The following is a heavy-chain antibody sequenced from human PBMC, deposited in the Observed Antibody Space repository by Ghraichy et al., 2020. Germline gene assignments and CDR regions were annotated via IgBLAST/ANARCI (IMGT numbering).Heavy chain of an antibody. J-gene: IGHJ4*02. CDR2: IRSYPDGGTT. V-gene: IGHV3-15*01. CDR1: GLTFSHAW. CDR3: TKDVPFTGGGTMLY. D-gene: IGHD3-16*01. Sequence: GGSLRLSCAASGLTFSHAWMTWVRQGPGERLEGVGHIRSYPDGGTTDYAAAVKGRFTISRDDSKDTTYLQTDSLKTEDTALYYCTKDVPFTGGGTMLYWGQGTPVTVSS.